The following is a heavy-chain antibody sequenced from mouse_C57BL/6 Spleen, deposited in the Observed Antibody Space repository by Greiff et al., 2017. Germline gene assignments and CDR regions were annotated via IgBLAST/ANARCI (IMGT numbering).Heavy chain of an antibody. D-gene: IGHD2-4*01. V-gene: IGHV1-50*01. CDR3: AKPPCYDYAGVDY. Sequence: VQLQQPGAELVKPGASVKLSCKASGYTFTSYWMQWVKQRPGQGLEWIGEIDPSDSYTNYNQKFKGKATLTVDTSSSTAYMQLSSLTSEDSAVYYCAKPPCYDYAGVDYWGQGTTLTVSS. CDR1: GYTFTSYW. J-gene: IGHJ2*01. CDR2: IDPSDSYT.